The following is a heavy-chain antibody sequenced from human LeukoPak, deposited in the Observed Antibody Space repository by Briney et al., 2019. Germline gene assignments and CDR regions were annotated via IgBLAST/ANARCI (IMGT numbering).Heavy chain of an antibody. V-gene: IGHV4-4*02. Sequence: SGTLSLTCAVSGGSISSSNWWSWVRQPPGKGLEWIGEIYHSGSTNYNPSLKSRVTISVDKSKNQFSLKLSSVTAADTAVYYCARDRGGYTYSHGYWGQGTLVTVSS. CDR2: IYHSGST. J-gene: IGHJ4*02. CDR3: ARDRGGYTYSHGY. D-gene: IGHD5-18*01. CDR1: GGSISSSNW.